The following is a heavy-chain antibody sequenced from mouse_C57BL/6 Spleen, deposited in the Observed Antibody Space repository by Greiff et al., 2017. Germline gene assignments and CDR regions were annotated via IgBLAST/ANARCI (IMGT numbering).Heavy chain of an antibody. V-gene: IGHV1-55*01. CDR1: GYTFTSYW. Sequence: QVQLQQPGAELVKPGASVKMSCKASGYTFTSYWITWVKQRPGQGLVWIGVIYPGSGSTNYNEKFKSTATLTVDTYASTAYMQRSSLTPEDSAVYYCARRYCGSSHTSWFAYWGQGALVTVSA. J-gene: IGHJ3*01. D-gene: IGHD1-1*01. CDR3: ARRYCGSSHTSWFAY. CDR2: IYPGSGST.